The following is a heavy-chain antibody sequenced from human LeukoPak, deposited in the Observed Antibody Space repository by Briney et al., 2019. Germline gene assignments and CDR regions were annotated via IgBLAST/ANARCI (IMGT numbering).Heavy chain of an antibody. CDR3: AKDDTTVTTYGLSFDY. D-gene: IGHD4-17*01. V-gene: IGHV3-23*01. CDR1: GFTFSSYG. Sequence: PGGSLRLSCAASGFTFSSYGMSWVRQAPGEWLEWVSAISGSGGSTYYADSVKGRFTISRDNSKNTLYLQMNSLRAEDTAVYYCAKDDTTVTTYGLSFDYWGQGTLVTVSS. J-gene: IGHJ4*02. CDR2: ISGSGGST.